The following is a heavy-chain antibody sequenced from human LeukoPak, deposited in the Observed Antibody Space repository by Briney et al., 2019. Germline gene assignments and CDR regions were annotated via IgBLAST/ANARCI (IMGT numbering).Heavy chain of an antibody. D-gene: IGHD1-26*01. CDR2: INPNSGGT. J-gene: IGHJ4*02. V-gene: IGHV1-2*02. CDR1: GYTFTGYY. Sequence: GASVKVSCKASGYTFTGYYMHWVRQAPGQGLEWMGWINPNSGGTNHAQKFQGRVTMTRDTSISTAYMELSRLRSDDTAVYYCARTLRWGELRFPAVDYWGQGTLVTVSS. CDR3: ARTLRWGELRFPAVDY.